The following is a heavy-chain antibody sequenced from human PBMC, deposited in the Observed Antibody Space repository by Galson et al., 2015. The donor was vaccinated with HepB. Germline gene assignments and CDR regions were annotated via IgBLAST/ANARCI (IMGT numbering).Heavy chain of an antibody. V-gene: IGHV3-21*01. CDR1: GFTFSSYS. D-gene: IGHD3-22*01. Sequence: SLRLSCAASGFTFSSYSMNWVRQAPGKGLEWVSSISSSSSYIYYADSVKGRFTISRDNAKNSLYLQMNSLRAEDTAVCHCASSAYYPFIYMDVWGKGTTVTVSS. J-gene: IGHJ6*03. CDR2: ISSSSSYI. CDR3: ASSAYYPFIYMDV.